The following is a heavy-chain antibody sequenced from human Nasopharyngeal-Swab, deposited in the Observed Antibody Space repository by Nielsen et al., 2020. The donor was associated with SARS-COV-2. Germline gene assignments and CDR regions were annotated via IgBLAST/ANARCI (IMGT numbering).Heavy chain of an antibody. Sequence: GESLKISCAASGFTFSSYGMHWVRQAPGKGLGWVGVIWYDGSSKYYADSVKGRFTISRDNSKKTLYLQMNSLRAEDTAVYYCAREGIVGATNGLDYWGQGTLVTVSS. CDR2: IWYDGSSK. V-gene: IGHV3-33*01. CDR1: GFTFSSYG. J-gene: IGHJ4*02. D-gene: IGHD1-26*01. CDR3: AREGIVGATNGLDY.